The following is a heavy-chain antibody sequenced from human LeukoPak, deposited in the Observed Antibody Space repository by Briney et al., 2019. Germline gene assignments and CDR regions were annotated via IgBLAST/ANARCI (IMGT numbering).Heavy chain of an antibody. Sequence: SETLSLTCAVYGGSFSGYYWSWIRQPPGKGLEWIGEINHSGSTNYNPSLKSRVTISVDTSKNQSSLKLSSVTAADTAVYYCARTGYSSGWYYFDYWGQGTLVTVSS. CDR2: INHSGST. D-gene: IGHD6-19*01. CDR1: GGSFSGYY. V-gene: IGHV4-34*01. CDR3: ARTGYSSGWYYFDY. J-gene: IGHJ4*02.